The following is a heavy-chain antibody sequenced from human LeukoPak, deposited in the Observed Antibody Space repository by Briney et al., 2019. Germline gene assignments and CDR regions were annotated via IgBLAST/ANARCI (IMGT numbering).Heavy chain of an antibody. CDR1: GYTFTSYD. Sequence: ASVKVSCKASGYTFTSYDINWVRRATGQGREWMGWMNPNSGNTGYAQKFQGRVTMTRNTSISTAYMELSSLGSEDTAVYYCARARRIYGSGSFYYFDYWGQGTLFTVSS. CDR3: ARARRIYGSGSFYYFDY. J-gene: IGHJ4*02. D-gene: IGHD3-10*01. CDR2: MNPNSGNT. V-gene: IGHV1-8*01.